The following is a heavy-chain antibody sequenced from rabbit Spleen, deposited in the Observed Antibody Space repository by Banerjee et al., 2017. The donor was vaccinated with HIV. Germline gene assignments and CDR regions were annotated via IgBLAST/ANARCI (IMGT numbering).Heavy chain of an antibody. J-gene: IGHJ3*01. CDR2: IDTGSSGFT. D-gene: IGHD4-1*01. Sequence: EQLEESGGGLVKPEGSLTLTCKASGVSLNDKDVMCWVRQAPGKGLEWIACIDTGSSGFTYFASWAKGRFTISKPSSTTVTLQMTSLTAADTATYFCARAIVPWLGLTRLDLWGQGTLVTVS. V-gene: IGHV1S45*01. CDR1: GVSLNDKDV. CDR3: ARAIVPWLGLTRLDL.